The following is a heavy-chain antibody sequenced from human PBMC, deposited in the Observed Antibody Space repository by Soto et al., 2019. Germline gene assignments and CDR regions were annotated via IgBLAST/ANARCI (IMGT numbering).Heavy chain of an antibody. J-gene: IGHJ4*02. Sequence: GGSLSLSCATSGFTFSINALSWVRQVPGKGLEWVSAISANGQGIYYADSVRGRFSISRDNSRNTVFLLMDSLRAEDTAVYYCAKDRDYPRDQFHYWGQGTLVTVSS. D-gene: IGHD2-2*01. CDR1: GFTFSINA. V-gene: IGHV3-23*01. CDR2: ISANGQGI. CDR3: AKDRDYPRDQFHY.